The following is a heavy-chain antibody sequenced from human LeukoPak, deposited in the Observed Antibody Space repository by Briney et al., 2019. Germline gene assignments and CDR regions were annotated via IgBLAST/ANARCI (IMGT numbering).Heavy chain of an antibody. Sequence: SETLSLTCTVSGGSISSYYWSWIRQPPGKGLEWIGYIYYSGSTNYNPSLKSRVTISVDTSKNQFSLRLSSVTAADTAGYYCARHGMLDSLDYWGQGTLVTVSS. J-gene: IGHJ4*02. CDR2: IYYSGST. V-gene: IGHV4-59*08. CDR3: ARHGMLDSLDY. D-gene: IGHD2-8*01. CDR1: GGSISSYY.